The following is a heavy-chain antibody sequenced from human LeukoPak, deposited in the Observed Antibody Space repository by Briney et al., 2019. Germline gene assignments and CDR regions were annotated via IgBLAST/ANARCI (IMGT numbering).Heavy chain of an antibody. CDR2: IDTSGSVA. CDR1: VFTLRECE. Sequence: GRCLSLSRIISVFTLRECEMHWVRHTSARGVEGVAYIDTSGSVALYANSVKGRFVISRDNAKNSLSLQMNSLRVEDTAMYYCVREVELGLTSDGFDYWGQGTAVTVSS. CDR3: VREVELGLTSDGFDY. J-gene: IGHJ4*02. D-gene: IGHD1-26*01. V-gene: IGHV3-48*03.